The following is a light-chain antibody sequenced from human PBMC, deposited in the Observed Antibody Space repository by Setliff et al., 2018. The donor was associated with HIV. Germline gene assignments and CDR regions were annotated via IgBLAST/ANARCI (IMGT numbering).Light chain of an antibody. CDR2: EVN. J-gene: IGLJ2*01. CDR3: NSFTRTNTLI. CDR1: SSDVGAYKY. Sequence: QSVLTQPDTVSASPGRSITISCTGTSSDVGAYKYVSWYQQHPGKAPKLLIYEVNNRPSGVSSRFSGSKSGNTASLTISGLQPEDEADYYCNSFTRTNTLIFGGGTKVTVL. V-gene: IGLV2-14*03.